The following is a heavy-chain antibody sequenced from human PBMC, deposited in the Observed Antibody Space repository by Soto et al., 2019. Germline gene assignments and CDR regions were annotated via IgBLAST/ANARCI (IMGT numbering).Heavy chain of an antibody. J-gene: IGHJ4*02. V-gene: IGHV4-39*01. Sequence: PSETLSLTCTVSGGSISSSSYYWGWIRQPPGKGLEWIGSIYYSGSTYYNPSLKSRVTISVDTSKNQFSLKVSSATAADTAVYYCARHSNRNYGLYYFDYWGLGALVTVS. CDR2: IYYSGST. CDR1: GGSISSSSYY. D-gene: IGHD4-4*01. CDR3: ARHSNRNYGLYYFDY.